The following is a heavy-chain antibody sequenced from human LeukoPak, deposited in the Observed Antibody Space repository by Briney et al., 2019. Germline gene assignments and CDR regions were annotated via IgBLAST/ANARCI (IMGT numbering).Heavy chain of an antibody. D-gene: IGHD6-13*01. CDR2: IYHSGST. V-gene: IGHV4-30-2*01. J-gene: IGHJ4*02. Sequence: SETLSLTCAVSGGSISSGGYSWSWIRQPPGKGLEWIGYIYHSGSTYYNPSLKSRVTISVDRSKNQFSLKLSSVTAADTAVYYCARVAGYSSSWYYFDYWAREPWSPSP. CDR1: GGSISSGGYS. CDR3: ARVAGYSSSWYYFDY.